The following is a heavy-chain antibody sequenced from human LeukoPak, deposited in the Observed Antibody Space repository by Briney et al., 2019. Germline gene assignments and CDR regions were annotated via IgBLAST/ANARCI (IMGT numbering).Heavy chain of an antibody. CDR1: GGSISSYY. CDR3: ARDRGMGATRPYNWFDP. V-gene: IGHV4-4*07. J-gene: IGHJ5*02. D-gene: IGHD1-26*01. CDR2: IYTSGST. Sequence: SETLSLTCTVSGGSISSYYWSWIRQPAGKGLEWIGRIYTSGSTNYNPSLKSRVTMSVDTSKNQFSLKLSSVTAADTAVYYCARDRGMGATRPYNWFDPWGQGTLVTVSS.